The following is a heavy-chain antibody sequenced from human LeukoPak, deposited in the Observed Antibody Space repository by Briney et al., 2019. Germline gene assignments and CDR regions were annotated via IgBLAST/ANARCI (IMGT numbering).Heavy chain of an antibody. Sequence: SETLSLTCTVSGGSISSGDYYWSWIRQPPGKGLEWIGYIYYSGSTYYNVSLKSRVTISVDTSKNQFPLKLSSVTAADTAVYYCAREGPDSSGYFFDYWGQGTLVTVSS. V-gene: IGHV4-30-4*01. CDR2: IYYSGST. J-gene: IGHJ4*02. D-gene: IGHD3-22*01. CDR3: AREGPDSSGYFFDY. CDR1: GGSISSGDYY.